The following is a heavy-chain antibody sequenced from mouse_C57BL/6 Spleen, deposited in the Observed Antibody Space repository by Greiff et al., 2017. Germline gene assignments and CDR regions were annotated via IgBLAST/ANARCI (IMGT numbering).Heavy chain of an antibody. V-gene: IGHV5-4*01. CDR3: ARERAYYGSPYFDY. J-gene: IGHJ2*01. CDR1: GFTFSSYA. Sequence: EVHLVESGGGLVKPGGSLKLSCAASGFTFSSYAMSWVRQTPEKRLEWVATISDGGSYTYYPDNVKGRFTISRDNAKNNLYLQMSHLKSEDTAMYYCARERAYYGSPYFDYWGQGTTLTVSS. CDR2: ISDGGSYT. D-gene: IGHD1-1*01.